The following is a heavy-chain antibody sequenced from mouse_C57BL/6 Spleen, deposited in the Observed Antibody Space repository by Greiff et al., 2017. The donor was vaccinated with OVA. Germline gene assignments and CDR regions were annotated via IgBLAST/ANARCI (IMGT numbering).Heavy chain of an antibody. D-gene: IGHD6-1*01. V-gene: IGHV1-18*01. CDR3: ARPLFHYAMDY. CDR2: INPNNGGT. Sequence: VHVKQSGPELVKPGASVKIPCKASGYTFTDYNMDWVKQSHGKSLEWIGDINPNNGGTIYNQKFKGKATLTVDKSSSTAYMELRSLTSEDTAVYYCARPLFHYAMDYWGQGTSVTVSS. CDR1: GYTFTDYN. J-gene: IGHJ4*01.